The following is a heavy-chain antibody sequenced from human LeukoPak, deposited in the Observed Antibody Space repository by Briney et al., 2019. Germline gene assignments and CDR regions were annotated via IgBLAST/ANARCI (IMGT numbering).Heavy chain of an antibody. CDR1: GFTFSDYG. D-gene: IGHD3-10*01. J-gene: IGHJ5*02. V-gene: IGHV3-33*01. CDR3: ARNFYNSGTYYKYWFDP. Sequence: QPGRSLRLSCAASGFTFSDYGMHWVRQAPGKGLEWVAVIWYDRNNEYYADSVKGRFTISRDSSKKTLYLQMNSLRAEDTAVYYCARNFYNSGTYYKYWFDPCGQGTLVTVSS. CDR2: IWYDRNNE.